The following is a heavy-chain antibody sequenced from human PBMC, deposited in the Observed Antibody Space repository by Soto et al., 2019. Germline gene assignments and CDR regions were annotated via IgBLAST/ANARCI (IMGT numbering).Heavy chain of an antibody. CDR1: GYSFTSYW. CDR3: ARDGIFQRVYYGMDV. J-gene: IGHJ6*02. V-gene: IGHV5-10-1*01. CDR2: IDPSDSYT. D-gene: IGHD2-21*01. Sequence: GESLKIACTGSGYSFTSYWISWVRQMPGKGLEWMGRIDPSDSYTNYSPSFQGHVTISADNSISTAYLHWSSLKASDTALYYCARDGIFQRVYYGMDVWGQGTTVNDSS.